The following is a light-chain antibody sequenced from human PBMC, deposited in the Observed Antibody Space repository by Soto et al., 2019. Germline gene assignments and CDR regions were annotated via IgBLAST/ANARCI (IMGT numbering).Light chain of an antibody. CDR3: SSQTSSSTYV. CDR2: DVG. J-gene: IGLJ1*01. CDR1: SSDVGAYNY. V-gene: IGLV2-14*01. Sequence: QSVLTQPASVSGSPGQSITISCTGTSSDVGAYNYVSWYRQHPGKAPNLMIYDVGYRPSGISNRFSGSKSGNTASLTISGVQAEDEADYYCSSQTSSSTYVFGSGTKVTVL.